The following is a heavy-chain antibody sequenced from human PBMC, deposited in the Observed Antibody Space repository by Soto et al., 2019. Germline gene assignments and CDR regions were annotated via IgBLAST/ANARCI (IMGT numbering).Heavy chain of an antibody. J-gene: IGHJ4*02. CDR2: ISGSGGST. CDR1: GFTFSSYA. Sequence: EVQLLESGGGLVQPGGSLRLSCAASGFTFSSYAMSWVRQAPGKGLEWVSAISGSGGSTYYADSVKGRFTISRDNSKNTLYLQMNSLRGGDTAVYYCAKDPSSGYSVGVDYWGQGTLVTVSS. CDR3: AKDPSSGYSVGVDY. V-gene: IGHV3-23*01. D-gene: IGHD3-22*01.